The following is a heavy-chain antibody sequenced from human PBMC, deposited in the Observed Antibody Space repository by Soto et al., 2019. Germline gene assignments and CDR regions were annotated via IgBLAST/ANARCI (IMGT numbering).Heavy chain of an antibody. V-gene: IGHV4-34*01. CDR3: AREGDYYDSSGYYYTYYFDY. CDR1: GGSFSGYY. Sequence: PSETLSLTCAVYGGSFSGYYWSWIRQPPGKGLEWIGEINHSGSTNYNPSLKSRVTISVDTSENQFSLKLSSVTAADTAVYYCAREGDYYDSSGYYYTYYFDYWGQGTLVTVSS. D-gene: IGHD3-22*01. CDR2: INHSGST. J-gene: IGHJ4*02.